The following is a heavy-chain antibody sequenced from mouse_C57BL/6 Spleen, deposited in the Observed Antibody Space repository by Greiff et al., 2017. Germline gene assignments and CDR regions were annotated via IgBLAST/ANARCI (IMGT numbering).Heavy chain of an antibody. CDR3: ARGGWDEGAWFAY. D-gene: IGHD4-1*01. CDR2: ISYSGST. J-gene: IGHJ3*01. Sequence: EVKLVESGPGMVKPSQSLSLTCTVTGYSITSGYDWHWIRHFPGNKLEWMGYISYSGSTNYNPSLKSRISITHDTSKNHFFLKLNSVTTEDTATYYCARGGWDEGAWFAYWGQGTLVTVSA. V-gene: IGHV3-1*01. CDR1: GYSITSGYD.